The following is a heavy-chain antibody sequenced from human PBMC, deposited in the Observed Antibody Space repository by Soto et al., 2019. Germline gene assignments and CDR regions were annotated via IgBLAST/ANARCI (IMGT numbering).Heavy chain of an antibody. Sequence: PGGSLRLSCAASGFTFRTYAMTWVRQAPGRGLEWVSVISGSGGSTYYADSVKGRFTISRDNSKNTLCLQMSSLRAEDMAVYYCAKEGGSSSEYYYYYMDVWGKGTTVTVSS. D-gene: IGHD6-6*01. CDR3: AKEGGSSSEYYYYYMDV. CDR2: ISGSGGST. CDR1: GFTFRTYA. V-gene: IGHV3-23*01. J-gene: IGHJ6*03.